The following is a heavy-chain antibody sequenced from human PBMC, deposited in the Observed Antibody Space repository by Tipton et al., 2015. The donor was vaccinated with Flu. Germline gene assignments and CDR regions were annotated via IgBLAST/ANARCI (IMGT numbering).Heavy chain of an antibody. J-gene: IGHJ3*02. CDR1: GGFISTYY. V-gene: IGHV4-4*08. CDR2: IYSSGST. D-gene: IGHD3-10*01. CDR3: ARRGRTVRDAFDI. Sequence: LRLSCTVSGGFISTYYWSWIRQPPGKRLEWIGYIYSSGSTNYNPSLKSRVTISPDTSKNQFSLRLTSVTVADTAVYYCARRGRTVRDAFDIWGQGTMVTVSS.